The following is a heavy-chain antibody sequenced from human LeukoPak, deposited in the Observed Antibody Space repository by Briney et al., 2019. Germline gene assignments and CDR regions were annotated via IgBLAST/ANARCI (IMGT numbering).Heavy chain of an antibody. J-gene: IGHJ6*03. Sequence: PSETLSLTCAVYGGSFSGYYWSWIRQPPGKGLEWIGEINHSGSTNYNPSLKSRVTISVDTSKNQFSLKLSSVTAADTAVYYCARTSMVRGVLYYYMDVWGKGTTVTVSS. CDR3: ARTSMVRGVLYYYMDV. CDR1: GGSFSGYY. CDR2: INHSGST. D-gene: IGHD3-10*01. V-gene: IGHV4-34*01.